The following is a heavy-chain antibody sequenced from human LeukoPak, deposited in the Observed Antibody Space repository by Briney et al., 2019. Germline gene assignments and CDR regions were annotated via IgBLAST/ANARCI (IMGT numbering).Heavy chain of an antibody. V-gene: IGHV3-7*01. CDR1: KFIFSNYW. Sequence: GGSLRLSCAASKFIFSNYWMSWVRQAPGKGLEWVAYIKKTGSETYYVDSVKGRFTITRDNARNSLFLQMNSLRAEDTAVYYCAREDGYCSGGNCYSYFDSWGQGALVTVSS. CDR3: AREDGYCSGGNCYSYFDS. J-gene: IGHJ4*02. CDR2: IKKTGSET. D-gene: IGHD2-15*01.